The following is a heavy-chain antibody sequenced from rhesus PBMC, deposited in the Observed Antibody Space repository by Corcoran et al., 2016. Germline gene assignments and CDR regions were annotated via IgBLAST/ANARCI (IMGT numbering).Heavy chain of an antibody. V-gene: IGHV4-169*02. Sequence: QLQLQASGPGLVKPSETLSVTCAVSGGSISSSYWSWIRQAPGKGLEWIGYSNGGGSSTNSNPSLRSRVTLSVDTSKNQLSLKLSSVTAADTAVYYCASSPTVAGDYWGQGVLVTVSS. J-gene: IGHJ4*01. CDR2: SNGGGSST. CDR1: GGSISSSY. CDR3: ASSPTVAGDY. D-gene: IGHD4-29*01.